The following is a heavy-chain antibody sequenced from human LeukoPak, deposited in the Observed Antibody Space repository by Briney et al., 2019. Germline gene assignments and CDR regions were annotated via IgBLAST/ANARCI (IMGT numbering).Heavy chain of an antibody. Sequence: SETLSLTCTVSGGSISSSSYYWGWIRQPPGKGLEWIGSIYYSGSTYYNPSLKSRVTISVDTSKNQFSLKLSPVTAADTAVYYCARQAAYIGPYYDNAPWYFDLWGRGTLVTVSS. V-gene: IGHV4-39*01. CDR2: IYYSGST. CDR3: ARQAAYIGPYYDNAPWYFDL. J-gene: IGHJ2*01. D-gene: IGHD3-22*01. CDR1: GGSISSSSYY.